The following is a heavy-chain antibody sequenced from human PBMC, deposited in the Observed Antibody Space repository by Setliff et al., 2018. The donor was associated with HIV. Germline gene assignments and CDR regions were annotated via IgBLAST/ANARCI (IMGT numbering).Heavy chain of an antibody. CDR2: IYTSGST. D-gene: IGHD2-21*02. J-gene: IGHJ4*02. CDR1: GGSISSYY. V-gene: IGHV4-4*08. Sequence: PSETLSLTCTVSGGSISSYYWSWIRQPPGKALEWIGYIYTSGSTYYNPSHKSRLTISVDTSRNQSSLKLSSLTAADTAVYYCARYLFCGGDGYSGFDYWGQGTLVTVSS. CDR3: ARYLFCGGDGYSGFDY.